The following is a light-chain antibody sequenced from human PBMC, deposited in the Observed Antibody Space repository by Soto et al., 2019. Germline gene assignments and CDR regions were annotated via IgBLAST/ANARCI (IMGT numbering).Light chain of an antibody. CDR1: QSVSSS. CDR2: GAS. V-gene: IGKV3D-15*01. J-gene: IGKJ2*01. CDR3: QQYLNWPRT. Sequence: EVVMTQSPATLSVSPGERATLSCRASQSVSSSLAWYQQKPGQAPRLLMYGASTRAAGIPARFSGSGSGTEFTLTISSLQSEDFAVYYCQQYLNWPRTFGQGTKLEIK.